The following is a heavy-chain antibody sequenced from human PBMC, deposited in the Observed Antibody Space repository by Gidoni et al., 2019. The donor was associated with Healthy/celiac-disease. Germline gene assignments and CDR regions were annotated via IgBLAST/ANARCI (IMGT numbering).Heavy chain of an antibody. J-gene: IGHJ5*02. CDR1: GGSISRNTYY. Sequence: QLQLQESGPGLVKPSETLSLTCTVSGGSISRNTYYWGWIRQPPGKGLDWIGSIFYSGSNYYNPSLKSRVTISVDTSKNQFSLKLSSVTAADTAVYYCARLAGWFDPWGQGTLVTVSS. CDR3: ARLAGWFDP. V-gene: IGHV4-39*01. CDR2: IFYSGSN.